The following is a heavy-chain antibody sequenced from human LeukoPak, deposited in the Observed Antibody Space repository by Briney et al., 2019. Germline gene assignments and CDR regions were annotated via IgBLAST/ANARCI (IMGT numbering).Heavy chain of an antibody. V-gene: IGHV3-30*18. CDR3: AKDHYYYYMDV. CDR2: ISYDGSNK. J-gene: IGHJ6*03. Sequence: PGGSLRLSCAASGFTFSSYDMHWVRQAPGKGLEWVAVISYDGSNKYYADSVKGRFTISRDNSKNTLYLQMNSLRAEDTAVYYCAKDHYYYYMDVWGKGTTVTVSS. CDR1: GFTFSSYD.